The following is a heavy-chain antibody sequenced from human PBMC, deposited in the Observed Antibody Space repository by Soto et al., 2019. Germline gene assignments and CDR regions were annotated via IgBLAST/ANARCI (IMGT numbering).Heavy chain of an antibody. Sequence: KTSETLSLTCAVSGGSVSSANYYWSWIRQPPGKGLEWIGYIYYSGSTNYNPSLTSRVTISRDTSKNHFSLKLSSVTAADTAIYYCASASGGYNDHCFDYWGRGTLVTVSS. CDR2: IYYSGST. V-gene: IGHV4-61*03. D-gene: IGHD6-25*01. CDR3: ASASGGYNDHCFDY. CDR1: GGSVSSANYY. J-gene: IGHJ4*02.